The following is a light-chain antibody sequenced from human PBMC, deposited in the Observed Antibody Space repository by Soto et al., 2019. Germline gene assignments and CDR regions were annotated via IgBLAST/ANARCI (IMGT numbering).Light chain of an antibody. CDR2: RAF. Sequence: DIPMTQSPSTLSASVGDRVTITCRASQDIGTWLAWYQQKPEKAPKVLIYRAFHLESGGPSRFSASGSGTESSITITSLQADDFATYYCQQYHIYSWTFGQGSKVDVK. CDR1: QDIGTW. J-gene: IGKJ1*01. CDR3: QQYHIYSWT. V-gene: IGKV1-5*03.